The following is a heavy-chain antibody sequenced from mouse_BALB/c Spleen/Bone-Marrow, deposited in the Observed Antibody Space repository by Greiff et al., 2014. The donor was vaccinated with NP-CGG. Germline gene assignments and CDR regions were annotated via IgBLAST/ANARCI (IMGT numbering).Heavy chain of an antibody. CDR2: ISPGGGYT. D-gene: IGHD1-1*01. CDR1: GYTSTNYW. J-gene: IGHJ3*01. V-gene: IGHV1-63*02. Sequence: VQLQESGAELVRPGTSVKISCKASGYTSTNYWLGWVKQRPGHGLEWIGDISPGGGYTNYNEKFKGKATLTADTSSSTAYMQLSSLTSEDSAVYFCARKDYGSSYPFAYWGQGTLVTVSA. CDR3: ARKDYGSSYPFAY.